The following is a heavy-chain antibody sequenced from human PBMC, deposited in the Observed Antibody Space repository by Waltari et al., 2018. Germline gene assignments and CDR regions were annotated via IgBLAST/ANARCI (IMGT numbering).Heavy chain of an antibody. CDR3: ARDVDY. CDR2: MRPDGSQK. Sequence: EVRVVESGGGLVQPGGSLRLSCAAPGFTLRSHWMSWFRQAPGKGLEWVANMRPDGSQKYYVDSVKGRFTISRDNAKNSLYLQMNSLRVEDTAVYYCARDVDYWGQGTLVTVSS. J-gene: IGHJ4*02. V-gene: IGHV3-7*01. CDR1: GFTLRSHW.